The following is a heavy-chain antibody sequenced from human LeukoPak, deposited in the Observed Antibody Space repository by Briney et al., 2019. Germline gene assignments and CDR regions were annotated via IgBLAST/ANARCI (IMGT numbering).Heavy chain of an antibody. CDR3: TRELSGLAANHSPYGY. V-gene: IGHV3-49*04. D-gene: IGHD6-6*01. Sequence: GGSKISSSTASGFTSGGYVVGGVRQAPGKGLEWVGFIRSKAYGGTTEYAASVKGRFTISRDDSRSIAYLQMNSLKTEDTAVYYCTRELSGLAANHSPYGYGGQGTLVTVSS. CDR1: GFTSGGYV. J-gene: IGHJ4*02. CDR2: IRSKAYGGTT.